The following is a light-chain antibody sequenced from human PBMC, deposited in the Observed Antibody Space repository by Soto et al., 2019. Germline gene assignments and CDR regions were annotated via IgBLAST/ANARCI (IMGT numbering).Light chain of an antibody. CDR3: SSYTSDTTHVV. J-gene: IGLJ2*01. Sequence: QSALTQPASVSGSPGQSITISCTGSSSDVGLYNYDSWYQQHPGKAPKLMIYDVNDRPSGVSDRFSGSKSGNTASLTISGLQADDEADYFCSSYTSDTTHVVFGGGTKLTVL. CDR2: DVN. V-gene: IGLV2-14*03. CDR1: SSDVGLYNY.